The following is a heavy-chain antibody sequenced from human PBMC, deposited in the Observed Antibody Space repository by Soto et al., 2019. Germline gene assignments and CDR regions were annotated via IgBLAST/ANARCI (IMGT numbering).Heavy chain of an antibody. V-gene: IGHV1-18*01. CDR1: GYTFTSYG. CDR3: ARNVGYCSSTSCLPNSYYYYYGMDA. J-gene: IGHJ6*02. Sequence: ASVKVSCKASGYTFTSYGISWVRQAPGQGLEWMGWISAYNGNTNYAQKLQGRVTMTTDTSTSTAYMELRSLRSDDTAVYYCARNVGYCSSTSCLPNSYYYYYGMDAWGQGTTVTVSS. D-gene: IGHD2-2*01. CDR2: ISAYNGNT.